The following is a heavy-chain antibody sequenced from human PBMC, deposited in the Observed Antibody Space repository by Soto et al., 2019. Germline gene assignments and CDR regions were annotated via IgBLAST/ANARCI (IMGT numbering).Heavy chain of an antibody. CDR2: IKSNSGGT. D-gene: IGHD1-1*01. Sequence: QVELVQSGAEVRKPGALVKVSCKASRNSFIDYYIHWVRQAPGQGLEWMGWIKSNSGGTKYAQRFQGRVTMTRDTSISTIYMELSRLKSDDTAVYYCAREDYNWNDYYYYGMDVWGQGTTVIVSS. CDR3: AREDYNWNDYYYYGMDV. CDR1: RNSFIDYY. V-gene: IGHV1-2*02. J-gene: IGHJ6*02.